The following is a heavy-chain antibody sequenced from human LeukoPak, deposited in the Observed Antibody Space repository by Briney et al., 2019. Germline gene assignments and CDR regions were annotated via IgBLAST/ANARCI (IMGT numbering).Heavy chain of an antibody. CDR1: GLSFSNYA. V-gene: IGHV3-23*01. J-gene: IGHJ4*03. CDR3: AKGGYDYVEIGYFDY. CDR2: IVASSGAT. D-gene: IGHD5-12*01. Sequence: GGSLRLSCAASGLSFSNYAMNWVRQAPGKGLEWVSLIVASSGATFYADSVKGRFTISRDKSKNTLYLQMKSLRAEDTAVYYCAKGGYDYVEIGYFDYWGQGALVTVSS.